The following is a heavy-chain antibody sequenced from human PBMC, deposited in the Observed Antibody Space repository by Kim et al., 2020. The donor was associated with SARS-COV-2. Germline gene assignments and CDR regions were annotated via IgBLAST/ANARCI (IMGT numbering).Heavy chain of an antibody. CDR1: GYTFTSYG. D-gene: IGHD5-12*01. J-gene: IGHJ4*02. V-gene: IGHV1-18*01. CDR3: ARDANSGVYSGYDPPDY. CDR2: ISAYNGNT. Sequence: ASVKVSCKASGYTFTSYGISWVRQAPGQGLEWMGWISAYNGNTNYAQKLQGRVTMTTDTSTSTAYMELRSLRSDDTAVYYCARDANSGVYSGYDPPDYWGQGTLVTVSS.